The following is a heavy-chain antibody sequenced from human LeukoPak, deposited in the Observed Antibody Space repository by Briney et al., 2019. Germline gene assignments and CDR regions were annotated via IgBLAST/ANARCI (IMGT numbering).Heavy chain of an antibody. CDR3: AKEHSSSWYDALFDY. CDR2: IKTDGSIT. D-gene: IGHD6-13*01. V-gene: IGHV3-74*01. Sequence: GGSLRLSCAASGFGFSVYWMHWVRQAPGKGPVWVSRIKTDGSITDYADSVKGRFTISRDNSKNTLYLQMNSLRAEDTAVYYCAKEHSSSWYDALFDYWGQGTLVTVSS. CDR1: GFGFSVYW. J-gene: IGHJ4*02.